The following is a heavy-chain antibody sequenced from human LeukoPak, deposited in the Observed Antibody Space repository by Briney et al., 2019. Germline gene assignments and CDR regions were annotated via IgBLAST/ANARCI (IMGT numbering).Heavy chain of an antibody. J-gene: IGHJ5*02. Sequence: GGSLRLSCAASGFTFSNYSMNWVRQAPGKAMEWVSSITSSGTYIFYADSVKGRFTISRDSSKNTLYLQMNRLRAEDAAVYYCARDSGTTGEVKSDPWGQGTLVTVSS. D-gene: IGHD3-10*01. V-gene: IGHV3-21*04. CDR2: ITSSGTYI. CDR3: ARDSGTTGEVKSDP. CDR1: GFTFSNYS.